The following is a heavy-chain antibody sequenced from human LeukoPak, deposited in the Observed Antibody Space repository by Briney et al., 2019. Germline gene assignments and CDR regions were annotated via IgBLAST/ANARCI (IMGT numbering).Heavy chain of an antibody. CDR1: GYTFTSYA. D-gene: IGHD5-24*01. J-gene: IGHJ4*02. CDR3: AKREMATRTDYYFDY. CDR2: INTNTGNP. Sequence: ASVKVSCKASGYTFTSYAMNWVRQAPGQGLEWMGWINTNTGNPTYAQGFTGRFVFSLDTSVSTAYLQMNSLRAEDTAVYYCAKREMATRTDYYFDYWGQGTLVTVSS. V-gene: IGHV7-4-1*02.